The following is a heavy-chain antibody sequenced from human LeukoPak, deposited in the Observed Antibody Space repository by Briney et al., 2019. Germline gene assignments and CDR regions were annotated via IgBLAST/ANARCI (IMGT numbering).Heavy chain of an antibody. CDR1: GFTFSSYD. V-gene: IGHV3-13*01. J-gene: IGHJ4*02. Sequence: PGGSLRLSCAASGFTFSSYDMHWVRQATGKGLEWVSAIGTAGDTYYPGSVKGRFTISRENAKNSLYLQMNSLRAGDTAVYYCARSSGREALVYWGQGTLVTVSS. CDR2: IGTAGDT. CDR3: ARSSGREALVY. D-gene: IGHD6-19*01.